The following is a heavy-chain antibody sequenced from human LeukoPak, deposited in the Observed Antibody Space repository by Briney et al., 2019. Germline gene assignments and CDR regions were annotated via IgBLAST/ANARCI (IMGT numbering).Heavy chain of an antibody. D-gene: IGHD2-15*01. V-gene: IGHV3-11*04. CDR1: GVTFSDYF. Sequence: GGSLRLSCAASGVTFSDYFMTWVRQAPGKGLEWVAYISTSGSATSYADVVRGRFTISRDNGKNSLFLQMNSLRAEDTAVYYCARDDCSGGSCYSKDVFDMWGQGTRVTVSS. CDR3: ARDDCSGGSCYSKDVFDM. J-gene: IGHJ3*02. CDR2: ISTSGSAT.